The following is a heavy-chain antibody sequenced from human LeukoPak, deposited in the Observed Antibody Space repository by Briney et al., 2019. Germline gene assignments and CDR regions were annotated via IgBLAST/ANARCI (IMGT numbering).Heavy chain of an antibody. CDR2: MNPNSGNT. CDR3: ARGSYYYGSGSSAGAFDP. Sequence: ASVKVSCKASGYTFTSYDINWVRQATGQGLEWMGWMNPNSGNTGYAQKFQGRVTMTRNASISTAYMELSSLRSEDTAVYYCARGSYYYGSGSSAGAFDPWGQGTLVTVSS. V-gene: IGHV1-8*01. D-gene: IGHD3-10*01. CDR1: GYTFTSYD. J-gene: IGHJ5*02.